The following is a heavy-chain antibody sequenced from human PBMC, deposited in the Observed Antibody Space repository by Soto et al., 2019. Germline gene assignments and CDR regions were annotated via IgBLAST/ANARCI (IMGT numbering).Heavy chain of an antibody. J-gene: IGHJ4*02. D-gene: IGHD5-12*01. CDR3: AAGGGLPRYY. CDR1: GGSISSGGYS. CDR2: IYHSGST. Sequence: QLQLQESGSGLVKPSQTLSLTCAVSGGSISSGGYSWSWIRQPPGKGLEWIGYIYHSGSTYYNPSPQSRVTISVDRAKNQFSLKLSSVTAADTAVYYCAAGGGLPRYYWGQGTLVTVSS. V-gene: IGHV4-30-2*01.